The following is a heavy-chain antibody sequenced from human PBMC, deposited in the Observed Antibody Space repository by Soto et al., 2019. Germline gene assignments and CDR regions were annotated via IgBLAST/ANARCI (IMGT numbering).Heavy chain of an antibody. CDR3: ASLTGYCRGGSCFA. CDR2: IRRGSSYI. V-gene: IGHV3-21*01. D-gene: IGHD2-15*01. J-gene: IGHJ5*02. Sequence: EVQLVESGGGLVKPGGSLRLSCAASGFTFSSYNMNWVRQATGKGLAWVSSIRRGSSYIYYADSVKGRFTISRDNAKNSLYLQMNSLRAEDTAVYYCASLTGYCRGGSCFAWGQGTLVTVSS. CDR1: GFTFSSYN.